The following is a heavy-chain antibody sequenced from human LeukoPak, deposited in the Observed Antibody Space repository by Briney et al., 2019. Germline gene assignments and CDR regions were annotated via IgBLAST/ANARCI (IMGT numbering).Heavy chain of an antibody. D-gene: IGHD2-2*01. Sequence: PGGSLRLSCAASGFTFSSYSMNWVRQAPGKGLEWVSYISSSSSTIYYADSVKGRFTISRDNARNSVYLQMNSLGVEDTAVYYCAGAPTVSVGYCSSASCQADYWGQGTLVTVSS. J-gene: IGHJ4*02. CDR3: AGAPTVSVGYCSSASCQADY. V-gene: IGHV3-48*04. CDR2: ISSSSSTI. CDR1: GFTFSSYS.